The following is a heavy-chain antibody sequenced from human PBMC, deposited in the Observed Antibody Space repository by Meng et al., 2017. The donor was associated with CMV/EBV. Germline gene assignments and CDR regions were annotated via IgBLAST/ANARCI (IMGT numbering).Heavy chain of an antibody. V-gene: IGHV4-34*01. CDR3: ARDTAYYYDSSGYADYP. Sequence: SETLSLTCAVYGGSFSGYYWSWIRQPPGKGLEWIGEINHSGSTNYNPSLKSRVTISLDTSKNQFSLKLSSVTAADTAVYYCARDTAYYYDSSGYADYPWGQGTLVTVSS. CDR1: GGSFSGYY. J-gene: IGHJ5*02. D-gene: IGHD3-22*01. CDR2: INHSGST.